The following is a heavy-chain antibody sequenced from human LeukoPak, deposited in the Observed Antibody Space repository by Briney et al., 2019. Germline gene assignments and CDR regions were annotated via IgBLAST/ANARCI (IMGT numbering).Heavy chain of an antibody. V-gene: IGHV1-69*06. CDR2: IIPNFGTA. J-gene: IGHJ3*02. D-gene: IGHD2-8*01. Sequence: GASVKVSCKASGGTFSSYVINWVRQAPGQGLEWMGGIIPNFGTANYAQKFQGRVTITADKSTSTAYMELSSLRSEDTAVYYCAREKVMVLGGTDAFDIWGQGTMVTVSS. CDR1: GGTFSSYV. CDR3: AREKVMVLGGTDAFDI.